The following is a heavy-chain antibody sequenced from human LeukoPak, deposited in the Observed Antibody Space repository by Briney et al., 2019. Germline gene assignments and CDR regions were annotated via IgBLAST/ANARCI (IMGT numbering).Heavy chain of an antibody. CDR3: ARVGIQLWLSDY. CDR2: ISSSSYI. J-gene: IGHJ4*02. CDR1: GFTFSSYS. Sequence: GGSLRLSCAASGFTFSSYSMNWVRQAPGKGLEWVLSISSSSYIYYADSVKGRFTISRDNAKNSLYLQMNSLRAEDTAVYYCARVGIQLWLSDYWGQGTLVTVSS. V-gene: IGHV3-21*01. D-gene: IGHD5-18*01.